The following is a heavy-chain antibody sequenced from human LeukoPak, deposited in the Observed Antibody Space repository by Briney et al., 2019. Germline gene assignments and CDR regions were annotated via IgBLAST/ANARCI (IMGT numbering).Heavy chain of an antibody. J-gene: IGHJ5*02. CDR2: INPNSGGT. V-gene: IGHV1-2*04. Sequence: ASVKVSCKASGYTFTGYYMHWVRQAPGQGLEWMGWINPNSGGTNYAQKFQGWVTMIRDTSISTAYMELSRLRSDDTAVYYCAREGDVVVPATNWFDPWGQGTLVTVSS. CDR3: AREGDVVVPATNWFDP. CDR1: GYTFTGYY. D-gene: IGHD2-2*01.